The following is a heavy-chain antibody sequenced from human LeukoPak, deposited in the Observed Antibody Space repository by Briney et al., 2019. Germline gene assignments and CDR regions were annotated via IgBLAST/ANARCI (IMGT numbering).Heavy chain of an antibody. CDR2: IYTSGST. CDR3: ARRTYNWFDP. CDR1: GDSISSGRYY. Sequence: PSETLSLTCTVSGDSISSGRYYWSWIRQPAGKGLEWIGRIYTSGSTNYNPSLKSRVTISVDTSKNQFSLKLSSVTAADTAVYYCARRTYNWFDPWGQGTLVTVSS. V-gene: IGHV4-61*02. J-gene: IGHJ5*02.